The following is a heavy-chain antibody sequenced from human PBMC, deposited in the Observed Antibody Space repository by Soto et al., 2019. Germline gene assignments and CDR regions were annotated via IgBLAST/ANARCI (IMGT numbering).Heavy chain of an antibody. V-gene: IGHV4-39*01. CDR2: ISHSGDT. CDR3: PRQMRGPIPCFGWLWPLTS. D-gene: IGHD3-9*01. J-gene: IGHJ5*02. Sequence: PSETLSLTCTVSGDSITSPDFYWGWVRRPPGQGLEWIGTISHSGDTFYNPPLKGRLTMSLDTSKNQFSMRLTSVTAADASVYSCPRQMRGPIPCFGWLWPLTSWGQGPEVTFAS. CDR1: GDSITSPDFY.